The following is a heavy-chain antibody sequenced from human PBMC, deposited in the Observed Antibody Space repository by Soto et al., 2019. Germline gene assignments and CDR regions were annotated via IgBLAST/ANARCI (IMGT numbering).Heavy chain of an antibody. V-gene: IGHV3-11*01. D-gene: IGHD3-22*01. CDR3: ARDRGYYDSSGSSDY. J-gene: IGHJ4*02. CDR2: ISSSDNII. CDR1: GFIFSDYY. Sequence: GGSLRLSCAASGFIFSDYYMSWIRQAPGKGLEWISYISSSDNIIYYADSVKGRFTISRDNAKHSLYLQMNSLRAEDTAVYYSARDRGYYDSSGSSDYCGQAPLVTGS.